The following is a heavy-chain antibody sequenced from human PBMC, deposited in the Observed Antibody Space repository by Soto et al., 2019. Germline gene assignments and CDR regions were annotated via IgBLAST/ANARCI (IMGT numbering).Heavy chain of an antibody. CDR3: ARGYDFVWGSYRSDAFDI. CDR2: INPSNSSR. CDR1: GYTFTSYH. D-gene: IGHD3-16*02. V-gene: IGHV1-46*01. J-gene: IGHJ3*02. Sequence: ASVKVSCKASGYTFTSYHMHWVRQAPGQGLEWMGRINPSNSSREYSQKFQGRIIMTKDTSASTAYMELSSLISEDTAVYYCARGYDFVWGSYRSDAFDIWGQGTMVTVSS.